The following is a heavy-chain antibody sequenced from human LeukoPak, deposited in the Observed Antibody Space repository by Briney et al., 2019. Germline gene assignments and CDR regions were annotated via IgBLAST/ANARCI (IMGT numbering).Heavy chain of an antibody. J-gene: IGHJ4*02. CDR3: AKDRSIAVADEPSYYFDY. V-gene: IGHV3-30*02. Sequence: GGSLRLSCAASGFTFSSYGMHWVRQAPGKGLEWVAFIRYDGSNKYCADSVKGRFTISRDNSKNTLYLQMNSLRAEDTAVYYCAKDRSIAVADEPSYYFDYWGQGTLVTVSS. CDR1: GFTFSSYG. D-gene: IGHD6-19*01. CDR2: IRYDGSNK.